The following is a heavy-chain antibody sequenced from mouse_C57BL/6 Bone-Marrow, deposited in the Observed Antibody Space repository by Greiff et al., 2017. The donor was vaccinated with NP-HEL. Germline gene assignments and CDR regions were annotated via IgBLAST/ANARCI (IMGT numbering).Heavy chain of an antibody. D-gene: IGHD1-1*01. J-gene: IGHJ3*01. V-gene: IGHV5-9-1*02. CDR2: ISSGGDYI. CDR3: TRYYYGSPFAY. Sequence: EVKLVESGEGLVKPGGSLKLSCAASGFTFSSYAMSWVRQTPEKRLEWVAYISSGGDYIYYADTVKGRFTISRDNARNTLYLQMSSLKSEDTAMYYCTRYYYGSPFAYWGQGTLVTVSA. CDR1: GFTFSSYA.